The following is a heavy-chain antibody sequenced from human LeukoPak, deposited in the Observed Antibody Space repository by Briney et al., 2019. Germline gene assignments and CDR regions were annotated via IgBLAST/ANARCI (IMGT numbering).Heavy chain of an antibody. J-gene: IGHJ4*02. CDR1: GFTFSDYY. D-gene: IGHD3-10*01. V-gene: IGHV3-11*01. Sequence: GGSLRLSCAASGFTFSDYYMSWIRQAPGKGLEWVSSVKGRFTISRDNAKNSLYLQMSSLRADDTAVYYCARGEYYYGSGSPYFDYWGQGTLVTVSS. CDR3: ARGEYYYGSGSPYFDY.